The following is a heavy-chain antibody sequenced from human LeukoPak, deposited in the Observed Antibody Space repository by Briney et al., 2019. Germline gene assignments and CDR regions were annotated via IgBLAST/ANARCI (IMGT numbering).Heavy chain of an antibody. Sequence: PGGSLRLSCAASGFTFDDYGMSWVRQAPGKGLEWVSGISWNSGSIGYADSVKGRFTISRDNAKNSLYLQMNSLRAEDTAVYYCASRITMVRGASPHFDYWGQGTLVTVSS. D-gene: IGHD3-10*01. J-gene: IGHJ4*02. CDR3: ASRITMVRGASPHFDY. CDR2: ISWNSGSI. V-gene: IGHV3-20*04. CDR1: GFTFDDYG.